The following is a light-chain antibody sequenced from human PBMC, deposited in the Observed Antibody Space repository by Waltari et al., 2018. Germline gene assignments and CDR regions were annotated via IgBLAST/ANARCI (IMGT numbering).Light chain of an antibody. CDR1: QTLVHSDGNTS. J-gene: IGKJ1*01. CDR3: MKGTHWPWT. Sequence: DVVMTQSPLSLPVTLGQPASISCRSSQTLVHSDGNTSLNWFQQRPGKSPRTIINKASXXAXXXXXXXXGXXXXXXXXXKIXRXEAEXXXXXXXMKGTHWPWTFGQGTKVEIK. V-gene: IGKV2-30*02. CDR2: KAS.